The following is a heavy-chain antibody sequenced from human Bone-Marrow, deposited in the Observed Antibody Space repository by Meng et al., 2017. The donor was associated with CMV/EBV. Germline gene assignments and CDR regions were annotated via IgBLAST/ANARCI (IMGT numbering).Heavy chain of an antibody. CDR1: GDSVSSNSAA. CDR2: TYYRSKWYN. Sequence: LRLSCAISGDSVSSNSAAWNWIRQSPSRGLEGLGRTYYRSKWYNDYAVSVKIRITINPDKSKNQFSLQLNSVTAEDTVVYYCAREWGFNYYESSGYYLSDAFDIWGQGTMVTVSS. J-gene: IGHJ3*02. V-gene: IGHV6-1*01. CDR3: AREWGFNYYESSGYYLSDAFDI. D-gene: IGHD3-22*01.